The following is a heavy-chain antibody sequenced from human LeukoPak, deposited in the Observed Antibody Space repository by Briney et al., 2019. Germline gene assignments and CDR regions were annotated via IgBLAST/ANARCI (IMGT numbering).Heavy chain of an antibody. Sequence: RPSETLSLTCAVYGGSFSGYYWSWIRQPPGKGLEWIGEINHSGSTNYNPSLKSRVTISVDTSKNQFSLKLSSVTAADTAVYYCARGLGDGYNYVDYWGQGTLVTVSS. V-gene: IGHV4-34*01. CDR1: GGSFSGYY. CDR3: ARGLGDGYNYVDY. D-gene: IGHD5-12*01. J-gene: IGHJ4*02. CDR2: INHSGST.